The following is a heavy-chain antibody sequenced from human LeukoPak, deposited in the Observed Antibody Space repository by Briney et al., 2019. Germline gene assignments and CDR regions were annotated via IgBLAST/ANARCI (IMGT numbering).Heavy chain of an antibody. CDR3: ARVSIPSSGPAPVDY. J-gene: IGHJ4*02. D-gene: IGHD3-22*01. CDR1: GDSVSSNSAG. V-gene: IGHV6-1*01. CDR2: TYYRSKWYY. Sequence: SQTLSLTCAISGDSVSSNSAGWSWIRQSPSRGLEWLGRTYYRSKWYYDYAVSVNSRITITPDTSKNQVSLQLNSVTPEDTAVYYCARVSIPSSGPAPVDYWGQGTLVTVSS.